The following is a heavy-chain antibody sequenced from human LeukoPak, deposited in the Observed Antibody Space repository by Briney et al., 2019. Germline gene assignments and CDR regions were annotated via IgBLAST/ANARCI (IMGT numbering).Heavy chain of an antibody. V-gene: IGHV3-74*01. J-gene: IGHJ4*02. D-gene: IGHD5-24*01. Sequence: GGSLRLSCAASGFTFSSHWMHWVPHPPAKGRVWVSRINSDGSSTSYAESVRGRFTISRDNAKNTLYLQMNSLRAEDTAVYYCAREGRWLQLPIVWGQGTLVTVSS. CDR1: GFTFSSHW. CDR3: AREGRWLQLPIV. CDR2: INSDGSST.